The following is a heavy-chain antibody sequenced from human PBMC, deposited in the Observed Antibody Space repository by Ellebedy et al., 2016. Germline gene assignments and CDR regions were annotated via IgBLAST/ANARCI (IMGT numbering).Heavy chain of an antibody. J-gene: IGHJ3*02. CDR2: IYYSGST. CDR1: GGSISTYY. Sequence: SETLSLXXTVSGGSISTYYWSWIRQPPGKGLEWIGYIYYSGSTNYNSSLKSRVTISVDTSKNQFSLKLSSVTAADTAVYYCAREPGGSGFDAFDIWGQGTMVTVSS. D-gene: IGHD6-19*01. CDR3: AREPGGSGFDAFDI. V-gene: IGHV4-59*01.